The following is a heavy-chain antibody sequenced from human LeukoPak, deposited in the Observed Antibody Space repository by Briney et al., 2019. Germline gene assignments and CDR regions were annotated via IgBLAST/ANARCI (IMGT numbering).Heavy chain of an antibody. D-gene: IGHD3-16*01. CDR2: IYYSGST. CDR1: GGSISSSTYY. V-gene: IGHV4-39*01. Sequence: SETRSLTCTVSGGSISSSTYYWGWIRRPPGKGLEWIGSIYYSGSTYYNPSLKSRVTVSVDTSKNQFSLKLSSVTAADTAVYYCVRGSTLRHYQYWGQGALVTVSS. CDR3: VRGSTLRHYQY. J-gene: IGHJ4*02.